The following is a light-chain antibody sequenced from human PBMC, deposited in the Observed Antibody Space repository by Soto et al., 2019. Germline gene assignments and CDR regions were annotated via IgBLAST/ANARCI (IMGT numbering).Light chain of an antibody. Sequence: ELVLTQSPGTLSLSPGERSTLSCRASQSVSSSYLSWYQHKPGQAPRLLIYGASSRATGIPDRFSGSGSGTDFTLTISSLEPEDFAVYYCQQYHNWWTFGQGTKVDIK. CDR1: QSVSSSY. V-gene: IGKV3-20*01. J-gene: IGKJ1*01. CDR2: GAS. CDR3: QQYHNWWT.